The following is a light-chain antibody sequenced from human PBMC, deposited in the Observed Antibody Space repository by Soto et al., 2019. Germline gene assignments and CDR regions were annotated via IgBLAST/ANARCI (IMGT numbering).Light chain of an antibody. Sequence: EIVLTQSPGTLSLSPGERATLSCRASQSVSSNYLAWYQQKPGQAPRLLIYGASTRATGIPARFSGSGSGTEFTLTIRSLQSEDFAVYYCQQYNNWPQTFGQGTKVDIK. V-gene: IGKV3-15*01. J-gene: IGKJ1*01. CDR1: QSVSSN. CDR2: GAS. CDR3: QQYNNWPQT.